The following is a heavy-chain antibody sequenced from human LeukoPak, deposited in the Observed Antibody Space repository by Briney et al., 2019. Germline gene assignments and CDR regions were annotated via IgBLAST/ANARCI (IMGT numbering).Heavy chain of an antibody. CDR1: GFTFSSYA. CDR3: AKNPHYYDSSGYYYLSWFDP. Sequence: GGSLRLSCAASGFTFSSYAMSWFRQAPGKGLEWVSAISGSGGSTYYADSVKVRFTISRDNSKNTLYLQMTSLRAEDTAVYYCAKNPHYYDSSGYYYLSWFDPWGQGTLVTVSS. J-gene: IGHJ5*02. D-gene: IGHD3-22*01. CDR2: ISGSGGST. V-gene: IGHV3-23*01.